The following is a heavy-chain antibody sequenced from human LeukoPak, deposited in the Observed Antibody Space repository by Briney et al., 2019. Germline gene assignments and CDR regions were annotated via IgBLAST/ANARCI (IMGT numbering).Heavy chain of an antibody. Sequence: SGESLKISCKGSRYSFTSYWIGWVRQMPGKGLEWMGIIYPGDSDTRYSPSFQGQVTISADKSISTAYLQWSSLKASDTAMYYCARPAAGPYNWFDPWGQGTLVTVSS. J-gene: IGHJ5*02. V-gene: IGHV5-51*01. CDR3: ARPAAGPYNWFDP. D-gene: IGHD6-13*01. CDR2: IYPGDSDT. CDR1: RYSFTSYW.